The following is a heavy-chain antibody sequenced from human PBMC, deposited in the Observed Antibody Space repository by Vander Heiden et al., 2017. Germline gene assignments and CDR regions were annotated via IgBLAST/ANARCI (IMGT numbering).Heavy chain of an antibody. CDR1: GFTFRSYA. J-gene: IGHJ6*02. Sequence: EVQLLESGGGLVQPGGSLRLSCAASGFTFRSYAMSWVRQAPGKGREWVSAISGSGGSTYYADSVKGRFTISRDNSKNTLYLQMNSLRAEDTAVYYCATQELLSSFYYYYGMDVWGQGTTVTVSS. CDR2: ISGSGGST. CDR3: ATQELLSSFYYYYGMDV. V-gene: IGHV3-23*01. D-gene: IGHD1-26*01.